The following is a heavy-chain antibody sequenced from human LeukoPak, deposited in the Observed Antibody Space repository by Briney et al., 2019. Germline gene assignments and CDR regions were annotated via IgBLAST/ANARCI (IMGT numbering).Heavy chain of an antibody. Sequence: ASVKVSCKASGYTFTGYYMHWVRQAPGQGLEWMGWINPNSGGTNYAQKFQGRVTMTRDTSISTAYMELSRLRSDDTAVYYCARDKDGHQPWASEYNWFDPWSQGTLVTVSS. CDR1: GYTFTGYY. J-gene: IGHJ5*02. CDR3: ARDKDGHQPWASEYNWFDP. CDR2: INPNSGGT. V-gene: IGHV1-2*02. D-gene: IGHD2-2*01.